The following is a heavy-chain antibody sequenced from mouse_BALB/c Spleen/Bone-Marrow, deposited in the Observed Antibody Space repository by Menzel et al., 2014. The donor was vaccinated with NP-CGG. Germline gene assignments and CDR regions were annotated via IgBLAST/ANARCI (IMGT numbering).Heavy chain of an antibody. CDR3: ASYGGGAMDY. J-gene: IGHJ4*01. CDR2: IWAGGST. CDR1: GFSLTSYG. Sequence: VMLVESGPGLVAPSQSLSITCTVSGFSLTSYGVHWVRQPPGKGLEWLGVIWAGGSTNYNSALMSRLSINKDNSKSQVFLKMNSRQTDDSAMYYCASYGGGAMDYWGQGTSVTVSS. D-gene: IGHD1-1*02. V-gene: IGHV2-9*02.